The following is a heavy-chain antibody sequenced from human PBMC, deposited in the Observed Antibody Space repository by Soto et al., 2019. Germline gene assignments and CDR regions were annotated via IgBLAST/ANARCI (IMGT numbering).Heavy chain of an antibody. J-gene: IGHJ6*02. Sequence: GGSLRLSCAASGFTFSSYEMNWVRQAPGKGLERVSYISSSGITIYYADSVNGRLTISRDNAKNSLYLQMNSLRAEDTAVYYCARRVSDYRDGGYYGMDVWGQGTTVTVSS. CDR1: GFTFSSYE. V-gene: IGHV3-48*03. D-gene: IGHD1-26*01. CDR2: ISSSGITI. CDR3: ARRVSDYRDGGYYGMDV.